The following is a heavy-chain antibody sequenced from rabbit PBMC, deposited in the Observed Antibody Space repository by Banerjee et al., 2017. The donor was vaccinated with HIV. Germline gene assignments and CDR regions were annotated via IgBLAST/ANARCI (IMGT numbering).Heavy chain of an antibody. V-gene: IGHV1S43*01. J-gene: IGHJ3*01. Sequence: QEQLVESGGGLVTLGGSLKLSCRGSGIDFSRSFWISWVRQTPGKGLEWIGCIYPTYGAPDHANWVNGRFPISLDNAQNPVFLQMTSLTAADTATYFCARGLVAGVLDLWGQGTLVTVS. CDR3: ARGLVAGVLDL. CDR1: GIDFSRSFW. CDR2: IYPTYGAP. D-gene: IGHD3-3*01.